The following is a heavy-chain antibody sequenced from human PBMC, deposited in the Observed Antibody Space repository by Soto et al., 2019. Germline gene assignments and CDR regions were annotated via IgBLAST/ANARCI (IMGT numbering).Heavy chain of an antibody. D-gene: IGHD2-2*02. J-gene: IGHJ4*02. V-gene: IGHV3-30-3*01. CDR1: GFTFSSYA. CDR3: ARGGRRAAILFDY. CDR2: ISYDGSNK. Sequence: QVQLVESGGGVVQPGRSLRLSCAASGFTFSSYAMHWGRQAPGKGLEWVAVISYDGSNKYYADSVKGRITISRDNSKNTLYLQMNSLRAEDTAVYYSARGGRRAAILFDYWGQGTLVTVS.